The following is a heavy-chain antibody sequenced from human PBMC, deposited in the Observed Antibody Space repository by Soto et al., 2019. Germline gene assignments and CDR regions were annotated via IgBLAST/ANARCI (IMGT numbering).Heavy chain of an antibody. CDR2: IIPIFGTA. CDR3: ATLLLKGDAFDI. V-gene: IGHV1-69*13. D-gene: IGHD2-21*01. J-gene: IGHJ3*02. Sequence: GSSVKVSCNASGGPFSSYAISWVRQAPGQRLEWMGGIIPIFGTANYAQKFQVRVTITPDESTSTAYMEMSSLRSEATAVYYCATLLLKGDAFDIWGQRTMATVSS. CDR1: GGPFSSYA.